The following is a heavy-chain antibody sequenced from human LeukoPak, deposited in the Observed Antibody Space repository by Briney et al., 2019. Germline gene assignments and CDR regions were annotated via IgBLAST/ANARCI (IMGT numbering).Heavy chain of an antibody. CDR3: AREGGNCSGGICYGNSLDI. J-gene: IGHJ3*02. CDR2: IYNSGST. D-gene: IGHD2-15*01. CDR1: GGSISSGTYS. V-gene: IGHV4-30-4*07. Sequence: SETLSLTCAVSGGSISSGTYSWTWMRQPPGKGLEWIGYIYNSGSTFNNPSLNSRVTISVDTSKNQFSLKLSSVTAADTAMYYCAREGGNCSGGICYGNSLDIWGQGTMVTVSS.